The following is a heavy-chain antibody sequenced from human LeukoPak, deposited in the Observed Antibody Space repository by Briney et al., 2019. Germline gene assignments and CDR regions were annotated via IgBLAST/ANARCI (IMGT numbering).Heavy chain of an antibody. D-gene: IGHD6-19*01. CDR1: GYTFTTHG. V-gene: IGHV1-18*01. CDR3: AMWAGIAEAGFEGPFDY. J-gene: IGHJ4*02. Sequence: ASVKVSCKAFGYTFTTHGLSWVRQAPGQGPEWMGRISGYNGNTNYAQEFQGRVTMTTDTSTNTAYMELRSLRSDDTAVYYCAMWAGIAEAGFEGPFDYWGQGTLVTVSS. CDR2: ISGYNGNT.